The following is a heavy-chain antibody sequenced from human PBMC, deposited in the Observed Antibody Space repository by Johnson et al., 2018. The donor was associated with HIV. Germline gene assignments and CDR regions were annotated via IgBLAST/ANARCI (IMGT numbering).Heavy chain of an antibody. CDR2: IWYDGSNK. V-gene: IGHV3-30*14. CDR3: ARGHSGSYYYDAVDI. D-gene: IGHD1-26*01. J-gene: IGHJ3*02. CDR1: GFSFSRYV. Sequence: VQLVESGGGLVQPGGSLRLSCAASGFSFSRYVMHWVRQAPGKGLEWVAVIWYDGSNKYYADSVRGRFTISRDNSKNTLYLHMGSLRAEDMAVYYCARGHSGSYYYDAVDIWGQGTIVTVSS.